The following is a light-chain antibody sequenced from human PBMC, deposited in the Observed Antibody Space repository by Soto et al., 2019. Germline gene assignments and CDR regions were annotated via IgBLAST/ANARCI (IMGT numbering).Light chain of an antibody. CDR2: RTS. CDR3: QQYNNWPRAT. CDR1: QSISSN. V-gene: IGKV3-15*01. Sequence: EMVVSHCPATQSLSPGERATLSCRASQSISSNLAWYQQKPGQAPRLLMFRTSSRATGFPARFSGSGSGTEFNLTISSLQSEDFGVYYCQQYNNWPRATFGGGTKV. J-gene: IGKJ4*01.